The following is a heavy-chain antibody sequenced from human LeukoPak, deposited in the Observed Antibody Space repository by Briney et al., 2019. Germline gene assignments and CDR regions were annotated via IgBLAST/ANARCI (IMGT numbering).Heavy chain of an antibody. CDR2: IYYTGIT. V-gene: IGHV4-39*01. CDR1: GGSISSSGYY. D-gene: IGHD6-19*01. CDR3: ARQAYSSGWRAVDAFDI. J-gene: IGHJ3*02. Sequence: SETLSLTCTVSGGSISSSGYYWGWIRQPPGMGLEWIGTIYYTGITHYNPSLKSRVTMSVDTSKNQFSLKLSSVTAADTAVYYCARQAYSSGWRAVDAFDIWGQGTMVTVSS.